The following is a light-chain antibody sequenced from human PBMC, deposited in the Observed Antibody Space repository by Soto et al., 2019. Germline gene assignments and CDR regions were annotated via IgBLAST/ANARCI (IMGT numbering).Light chain of an antibody. Sequence: DIQMTQSPYSLSASVGDRVTITCRASQSISSYLNWYQQKPGKAPKLLIYAASSLQSGVPSRFSGSGSGTDFTLTISSLQPEDFAPYYCQQSYSTPFTFGQGARLEI. CDR2: AAS. V-gene: IGKV1-39*01. CDR3: QQSYSTPFT. CDR1: QSISSY. J-gene: IGKJ5*01.